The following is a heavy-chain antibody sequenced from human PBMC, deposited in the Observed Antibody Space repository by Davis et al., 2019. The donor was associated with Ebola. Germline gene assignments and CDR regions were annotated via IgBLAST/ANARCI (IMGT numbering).Heavy chain of an antibody. V-gene: IGHV3-30-3*01. J-gene: IGHJ4*02. Sequence: GESLKISCAASGFAFRSYAMHWVRQAPGKGLEWVAVISFDGSNKYRADSFVGRFTISRDNSKNLVYLQMSSLRPKDTAVYYCARGTSSVIVVQPDYWGQGTMVTVSS. D-gene: IGHD1-26*01. CDR3: ARGTSSVIVVQPDY. CDR2: ISFDGSNK. CDR1: GFAFRSYA.